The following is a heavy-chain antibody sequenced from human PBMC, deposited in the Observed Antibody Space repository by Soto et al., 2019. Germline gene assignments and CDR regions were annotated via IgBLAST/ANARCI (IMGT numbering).Heavy chain of an antibody. CDR3: AREMTARPLDV. D-gene: IGHD5-18*01. V-gene: IGHV1-8*01. J-gene: IGHJ6*02. Sequence: QVQLVQSGAEVKKPGASVKVSCKASGYTFTSYDINWVRQATGQGLEWMGWMNPNSGNTGYAQKFQGRVTMTRNTATSTAYTDLSSLRSEDTAVSSWAREMTARPLDVWGQGTTVTVSS. CDR2: MNPNSGNT. CDR1: GYTFTSYD.